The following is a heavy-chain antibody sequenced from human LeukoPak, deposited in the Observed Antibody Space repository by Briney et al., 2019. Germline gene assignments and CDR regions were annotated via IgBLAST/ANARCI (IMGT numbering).Heavy chain of an antibody. J-gene: IGHJ5*02. CDR2: INAYNGDT. D-gene: IGHD3-10*01. Sequence: GASVKVSCKASGYTFTNYGISWVRQAPGQGLGWMGWINAYNGDTNYAQKLQGRVTMTTDTSTSTAYMELRSLRSDDTAVYYCTRSCCGGHDWLDPWGQGTLVTVSS. CDR3: TRSCCGGHDWLDP. V-gene: IGHV1-18*04. CDR1: GYTFTNYG.